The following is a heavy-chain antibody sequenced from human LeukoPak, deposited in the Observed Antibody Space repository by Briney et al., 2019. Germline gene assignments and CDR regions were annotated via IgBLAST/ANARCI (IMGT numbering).Heavy chain of an antibody. J-gene: IGHJ4*02. D-gene: IGHD5-18*01. Sequence: GGSLRLSCAAYGFVFSQSWLNWVRQAPGKGLQWVAGINGDGSEEFYLDSVKGRFTISRDNAENSLYLQMDSLRDENTAVYYCARDRGYTSFDYWGQGALVSVSS. CDR2: INGDGSEE. V-gene: IGHV3-7*01. CDR1: GFVFSQSW. CDR3: ARDRGYTSFDY.